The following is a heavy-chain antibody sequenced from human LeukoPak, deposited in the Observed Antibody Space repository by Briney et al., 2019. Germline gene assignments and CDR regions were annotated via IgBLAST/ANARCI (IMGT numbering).Heavy chain of an antibody. CDR1: GGSFSGYY. Sequence: SETLSLTCAVYGGSFSGYYWSWIRQPPGKGLEWIGEINHSGSTNYNPSLKSRVAISVDTSKNQFSLKLSSVTAADTAVYYCARRREYSYGFGYWGQGTLVTVSS. V-gene: IGHV4-34*01. CDR2: INHSGST. D-gene: IGHD5-18*01. J-gene: IGHJ4*02. CDR3: ARRREYSYGFGY.